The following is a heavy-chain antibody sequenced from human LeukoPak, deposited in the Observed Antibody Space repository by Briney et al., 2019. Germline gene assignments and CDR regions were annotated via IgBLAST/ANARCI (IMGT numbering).Heavy chain of an antibody. CDR3: VRSSGWPGY. J-gene: IGHJ4*02. CDR1: GFTLSSYW. V-gene: IGHV3-74*01. CDR2: INSDGSNT. D-gene: IGHD6-19*01. Sequence: RPGGSLRLSCAASGFTLSSYWMHWVRQAPGEGLVWVSRINSDGSNTNYADSVKGRFTISRDNAKNTLYLQMNSLRVEDTAVYYCVRSSGWPGYRGQGTMVTVSS.